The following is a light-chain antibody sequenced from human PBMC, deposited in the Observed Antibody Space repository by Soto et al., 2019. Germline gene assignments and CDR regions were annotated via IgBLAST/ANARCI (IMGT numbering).Light chain of an antibody. J-gene: IGLJ1*01. CDR2: DVY. CDR3: SSYSTTDTLYV. V-gene: IGLV2-14*01. Sequence: QSVVTQPGCVAGSPGQSITISCTGGSSDVGGYDFVSWYQQYPGKAPKLMIYDVYNRPLGVSDRFSGSRAGNTASLTISGLQAEDEADYYCSSYSTTDTLYVFGTGTKVTVL. CDR1: SSDVGGYDF.